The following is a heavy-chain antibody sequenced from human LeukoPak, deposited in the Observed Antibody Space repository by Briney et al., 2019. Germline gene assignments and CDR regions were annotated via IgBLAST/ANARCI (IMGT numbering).Heavy chain of an antibody. CDR2: ISGSGGST. V-gene: IGHV3-23*01. D-gene: IGHD6-13*01. CDR1: GFIFSSYA. Sequence: PGESLTLSCAAPGFIFSSYAMSWVRQAPGTGLEWVSGISGSGGSTYYADSVKGRFTISRDNSKTTLYLQMNSLRAEDTAVYYCAKGAAAGIFGVPSGYWGQGTLVTVSS. J-gene: IGHJ4*02. CDR3: AKGAAAGIFGVPSGY.